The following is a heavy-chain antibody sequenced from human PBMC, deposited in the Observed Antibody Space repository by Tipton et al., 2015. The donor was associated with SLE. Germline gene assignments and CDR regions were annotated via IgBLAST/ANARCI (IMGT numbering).Heavy chain of an antibody. CDR1: GGSVSSSSKY. J-gene: IGHJ5*02. CDR3: ARLHGYSYGLNWFDP. V-gene: IGHV4-39*07. Sequence: TLSLTCTVSGGSVSSSSKYWAWIRRPPGEGLEWIGSIYYTGTTTYYNSFLKSRVTMSVDTSKNQFSLRLTSVIAADTAVYYCARLHGYSYGLNWFDPWGQGTLISVSS. D-gene: IGHD5-18*01. CDR2: IYYTGTTT.